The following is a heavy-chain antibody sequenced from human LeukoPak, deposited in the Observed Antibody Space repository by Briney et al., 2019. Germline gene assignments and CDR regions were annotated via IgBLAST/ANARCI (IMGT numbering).Heavy chain of an antibody. CDR1: GYTFTGYY. CDR2: INPNSGGT. CDR3: ARDRVATWSFDY. Sequence: ASVKVSCKASGYTFTGYYMHWVRQAPGQGLEWMGWINPNSGGTNYAQKFQGRVTMTRDTSISTAYMELSRLRSDDTAVYYCARDRVATWSFDYWGQGTLVTVSS. V-gene: IGHV1-2*02. D-gene: IGHD5-12*01. J-gene: IGHJ4*02.